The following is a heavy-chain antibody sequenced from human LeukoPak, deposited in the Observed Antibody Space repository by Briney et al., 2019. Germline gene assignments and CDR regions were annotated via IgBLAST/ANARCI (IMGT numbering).Heavy chain of an antibody. Sequence: SETLSLTCAVYGGSFSGYYWSWIRQPPGKGLEWIGEINHSGSTNYNPSLKSRVTISVDTSKNQFSLKLSSVTAADTAVYYCARSYGAAAGNWFDPWGQGTLVTVSS. CDR2: INHSGST. V-gene: IGHV4-34*01. J-gene: IGHJ5*02. CDR3: ARSYGAAAGNWFDP. D-gene: IGHD6-13*01. CDR1: GGSFSGYY.